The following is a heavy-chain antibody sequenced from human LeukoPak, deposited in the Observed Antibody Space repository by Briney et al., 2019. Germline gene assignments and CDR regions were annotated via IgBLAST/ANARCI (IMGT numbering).Heavy chain of an antibody. CDR1: GFTFTRSE. J-gene: IGHJ2*01. Sequence: GGSLRLSCAAAGFTFTRSEMNWVRQAPGKGLEWISSSSMYYADSVKGRFTISRENAKQTLYLQMNSLRPEDTAVYYCARAGDNGIANWYFDLWGRGTLVTVSS. D-gene: IGHD2-21*01. CDR3: ARAGDNGIANWYFDL. CDR2: SSM. V-gene: IGHV3-48*03.